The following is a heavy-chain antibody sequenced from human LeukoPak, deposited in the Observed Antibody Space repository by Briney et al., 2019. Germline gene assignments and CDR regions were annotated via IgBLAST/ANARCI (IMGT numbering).Heavy chain of an antibody. CDR3: AKRAPKEYYPMFDP. Sequence: RRSLRLSCAASGFTFSSYGMHWVRQAPGKGLEWVAAISYDGSNKYYADSVKGRFTISRDNSKNTLYLQMNSLRAEDTAVYYCAKRAPKEYYPMFDPWGQGTLVTVSS. CDR1: GFTFSSYG. CDR2: ISYDGSNK. J-gene: IGHJ5*02. V-gene: IGHV3-30*18. D-gene: IGHD3-10*01.